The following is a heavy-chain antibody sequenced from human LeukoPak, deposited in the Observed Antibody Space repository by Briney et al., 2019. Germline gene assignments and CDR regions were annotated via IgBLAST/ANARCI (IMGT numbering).Heavy chain of an antibody. CDR3: ARDRGNIVVVVAAGFDY. Sequence: GASVKVSCKASGYTFTGYYMHWVRQAPGQGLEWMGWINPNSGGTNYAQKFQGRVTMTRDTSISTAYMELSRLRSDDTAVYYCARDRGNIVVVVAAGFDYWGKGTTVTISS. CDR1: GYTFTGYY. V-gene: IGHV1-2*02. CDR2: INPNSGGT. J-gene: IGHJ6*04. D-gene: IGHD2-15*01.